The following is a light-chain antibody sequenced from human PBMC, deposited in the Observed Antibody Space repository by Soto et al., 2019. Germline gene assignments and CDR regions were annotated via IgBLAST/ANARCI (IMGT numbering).Light chain of an antibody. CDR2: DAS. Sequence: ERVLTQSPATLSLSPGERATLSCRASQSVSNSLAWYQQKPGQAPRLLIYDASNRATGIPARFSGSGSGTDFTLTISSLEPEDFAVYYCQQRSNWPLLTFGGGTKVEIK. J-gene: IGKJ4*01. CDR1: QSVSNS. CDR3: QQRSNWPLLT. V-gene: IGKV3-11*01.